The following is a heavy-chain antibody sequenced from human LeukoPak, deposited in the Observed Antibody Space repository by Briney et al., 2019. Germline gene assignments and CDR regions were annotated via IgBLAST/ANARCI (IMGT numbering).Heavy chain of an antibody. CDR2: IYYSGST. CDR1: GGSISGYY. J-gene: IGHJ6*02. V-gene: IGHV4-59*01. CDR3: ARDSYSTSWMDV. D-gene: IGHD6-6*01. Sequence: SETLSLTCTVSGGSISGYYWSWIRQPPGKGLDWIGYIYYSGSTNYSPSLKSRVTISVDTSKNQFSLKLSSVTAADTAVYYCARDSYSTSWMDVWGQGTTVTVS.